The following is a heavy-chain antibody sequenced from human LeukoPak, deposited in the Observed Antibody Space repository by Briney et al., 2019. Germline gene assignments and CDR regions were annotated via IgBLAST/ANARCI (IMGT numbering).Heavy chain of an antibody. J-gene: IGHJ4*02. CDR2: IIPIFGTA. V-gene: IGHV1-69*13. CDR1: GGTFSSYA. D-gene: IGHD2-21*01. CDR3: ARDRAARGVGDQSDY. Sequence: SVNVSCKASGGTFSSYAISWVRQAPGQGLEWMGGIIPIFGTANYAQKFQGRVTITADESTSTAYMELSSLRSEDTAVYYCARDRAARGVGDQSDYWGQGTLVTVSS.